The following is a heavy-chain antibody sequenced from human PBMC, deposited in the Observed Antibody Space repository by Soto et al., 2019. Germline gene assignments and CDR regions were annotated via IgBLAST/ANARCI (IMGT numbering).Heavy chain of an antibody. J-gene: IGHJ4*02. V-gene: IGHV3-23*01. CDR2: ISATGGGT. Sequence: GGSLRLSCAASGFKFSNYAMGWVRQAPGKGLEWVSLISATGGGTYYADSVKGRFTISRDNSHNTLYLQVHSLTAEDTAVYYCAKDRRAGGNSAFYFDFWGQGAQVTVSS. CDR1: GFKFSNYA. D-gene: IGHD3-16*01. CDR3: AKDRRAGGNSAFYFDF.